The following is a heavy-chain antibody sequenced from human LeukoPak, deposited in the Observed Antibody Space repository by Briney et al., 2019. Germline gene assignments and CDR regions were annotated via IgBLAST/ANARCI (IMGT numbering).Heavy chain of an antibody. CDR3: ASDPYSNYVGGV. J-gene: IGHJ4*02. D-gene: IGHD4-11*01. Sequence: EASVKVSCKASGYTFTGYYMHWVRQAPGQGLEWMGWINPNSGGTNYAQKFQGRVTMTRDTSNSTAYMELSRLRSDDTAVYYCASDPYSNYVGGVWGQGTLVTVSS. V-gene: IGHV1-2*02. CDR1: GYTFTGYY. CDR2: INPNSGGT.